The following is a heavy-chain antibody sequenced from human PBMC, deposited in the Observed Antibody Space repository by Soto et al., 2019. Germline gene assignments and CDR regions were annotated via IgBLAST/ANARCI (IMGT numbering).Heavy chain of an antibody. D-gene: IGHD2-15*01. CDR3: ARDTHSAGGGFDT. Sequence: QVQLVQSGAEVKKPGSSVKVSCKASGGTSRSLSITWVRQAPGQGLEWMGGITPLFGIPNYPQKFQGRLTSTADKSTGTADLELSSLRSEDTAVEYCARDTHSAGGGFDTWGRGTLVTVSS. V-gene: IGHV1-69*17. J-gene: IGHJ5*02. CDR2: ITPLFGIP. CDR1: GGTSRSLS.